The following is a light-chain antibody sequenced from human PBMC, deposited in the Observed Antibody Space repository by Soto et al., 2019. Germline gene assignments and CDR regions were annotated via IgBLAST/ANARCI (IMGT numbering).Light chain of an antibody. CDR2: AAS. V-gene: IGKV1-39*01. Sequence: DIQLTQSPSSRSASVGDRVTITCRASQSITTFLHWYRQTPGKAPDLLVYAASSLQSGVSSRFSGSGSGTDFTLTISSLQPEDFATFYCQQTSSTPPTFGQGTTLEIK. CDR1: QSITTF. J-gene: IGKJ2*01. CDR3: QQTSSTPPT.